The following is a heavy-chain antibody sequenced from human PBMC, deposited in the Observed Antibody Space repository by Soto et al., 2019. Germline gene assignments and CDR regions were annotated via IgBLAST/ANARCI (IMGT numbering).Heavy chain of an antibody. Sequence: QVQLQESGPGLVKPAETLSLICSVSGDSNSSYYWSWIRQSPGKGLEWIGYISSSGSTTYNPSLQRRLPISLHTSNNQFSRTLDSVTAADTAVYYCARARNLLTGYYKGGFYYFDFWGQGTLVTVSS. CDR2: ISSSGST. CDR3: ARARNLLTGYYKGGFYYFDF. D-gene: IGHD3-9*01. V-gene: IGHV4-59*01. J-gene: IGHJ4*02. CDR1: GDSNSSYY.